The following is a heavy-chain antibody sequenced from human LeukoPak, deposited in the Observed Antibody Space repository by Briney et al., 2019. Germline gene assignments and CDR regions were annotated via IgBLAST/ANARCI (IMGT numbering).Heavy chain of an antibody. J-gene: IGHJ6*02. CDR2: IYHSGST. Sequence: SETLSLTCTVSGYSISSGYYWGWIRQPPGKGLEWIGSIYHSGSTYYDPSLKSRVTISVDTSKNQFSLKLSSVTAADTAVYYCARDEDSYGRQTYYYYGMDVWGQGTTVTVS. V-gene: IGHV4-38-2*02. CDR3: ARDEDSYGRQTYYYYGMDV. D-gene: IGHD5-18*01. CDR1: GYSISSGYY.